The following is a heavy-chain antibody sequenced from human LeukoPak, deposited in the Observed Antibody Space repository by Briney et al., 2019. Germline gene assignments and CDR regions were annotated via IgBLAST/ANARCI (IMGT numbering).Heavy chain of an antibody. D-gene: IGHD1-26*01. CDR2: INPSGGST. Sequence: ASVKVSCKASGYTFTSYYMHWVRQAPGQGLEWMGIINPSGGSTSYAQKFQGRATMTRDTSTSTVYMELSSLRSEDTAVYYCAQIVGATWAFDYWGQGTLVTVSS. CDR3: AQIVGATWAFDY. V-gene: IGHV1-46*01. J-gene: IGHJ4*02. CDR1: GYTFTSYY.